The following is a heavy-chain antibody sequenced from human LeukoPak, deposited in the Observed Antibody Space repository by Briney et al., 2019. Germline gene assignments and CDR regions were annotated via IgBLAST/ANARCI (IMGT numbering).Heavy chain of an antibody. J-gene: IGHJ4*02. Sequence: PGGSLRLSCAASGFTFSSYAMSWVRQAPGKGLEWVSAISGSGGSTYYADSVKGWFTISRDISKNTLFLQMNSLRVEDTAVYYCARVDIVVVPAAMAVDYFDYWGQGTLVTVSS. D-gene: IGHD2-2*03. CDR1: GFTFSSYA. CDR3: ARVDIVVVPAAMAVDYFDY. CDR2: ISGSGGST. V-gene: IGHV3-23*01.